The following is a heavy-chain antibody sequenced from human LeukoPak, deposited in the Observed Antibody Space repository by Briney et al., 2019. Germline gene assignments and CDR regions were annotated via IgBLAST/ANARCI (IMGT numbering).Heavy chain of an antibody. CDR2: IKQDGSEE. J-gene: IGHJ6*02. V-gene: IGHV3-7*05. Sequence: GGSLRLSCAASGFPFSPYWMSWVRQAPGKGLEWVANIKQDGSEEVYVDSVRGRFTISRDNAKNSLFLQMNTLRGEDTAVYYCARDPYSSTWSYGMDVWGQGTTVTVSS. CDR3: ARDPYSSTWSYGMDV. CDR1: GFPFSPYW. D-gene: IGHD6-6*01.